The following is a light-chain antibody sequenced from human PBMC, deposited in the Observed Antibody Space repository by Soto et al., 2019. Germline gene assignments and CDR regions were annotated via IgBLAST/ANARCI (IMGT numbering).Light chain of an antibody. J-gene: IGKJ4*01. V-gene: IGKV4-1*01. CDR1: QHILNSPDKRNY. CDR2: WAS. CDR3: QQYYSAPQLT. Sequence: DIVMTQSPDSLVVSLGERATINCRSSQHILNSPDKRNYLAWYQQKSGQPPKLLIYWASTRESGFPVRFSGSGSGTDFTRTISSLQAEDVAVYYCQQYYSAPQLTFGGGTKVEI.